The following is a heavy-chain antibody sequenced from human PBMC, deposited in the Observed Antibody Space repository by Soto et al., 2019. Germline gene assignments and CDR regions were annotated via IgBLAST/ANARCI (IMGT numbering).Heavy chain of an antibody. D-gene: IGHD3-9*01. CDR1: SGSISSSNC. J-gene: IGHJ6*03. V-gene: IGHV4-4*02. CDR3: AREPPGHRSGAELVIGYYMEV. CDR2: IYHIGST. Sequence: SDTLSLTCDVSSGSISSSNCLSFLQKPPGKGLYCIGEIYHIGSTNYNPSLKSRVTISVDTSKNQFSLKLSSVTAADTAVYYCAREPPGHRSGAELVIGYYMEVWGKGTTVTVSS.